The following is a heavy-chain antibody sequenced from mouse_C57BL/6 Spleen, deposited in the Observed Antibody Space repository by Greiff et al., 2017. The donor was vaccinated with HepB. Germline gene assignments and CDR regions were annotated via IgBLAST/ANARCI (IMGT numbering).Heavy chain of an antibody. CDR1: GYAFSSYW. Sequence: VKLVESGAELVKPGASVKISCKASGYAFSSYWMNWVKQRPGKGLEWIGQIYPGDGDTNYNGKFKGKATLTADKSSSTAYMQLSSLTSEDSAVYFCARLGDYYAMDYWGQGTSVTVSS. V-gene: IGHV1-80*01. CDR2: IYPGDGDT. CDR3: ARLGDYYAMDY. J-gene: IGHJ4*01.